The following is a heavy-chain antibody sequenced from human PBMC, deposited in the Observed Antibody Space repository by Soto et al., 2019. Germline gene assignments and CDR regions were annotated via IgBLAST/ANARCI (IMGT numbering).Heavy chain of an antibody. Sequence: GPTLVNPTQTLTLTCTFSGFSLSTSGVGVGWIRQPPGKALEWLALIYWDDDKRYSPSLKSRLTITKDTSKNQVVLTMTNMDPVDTATYYCAHRDLWPYSSGWYFDYWGQGTLVTVSS. J-gene: IGHJ4*02. CDR1: GFSLSTSGVG. V-gene: IGHV2-5*02. CDR3: AHRDLWPYSSGWYFDY. D-gene: IGHD6-19*01. CDR2: IYWDDDK.